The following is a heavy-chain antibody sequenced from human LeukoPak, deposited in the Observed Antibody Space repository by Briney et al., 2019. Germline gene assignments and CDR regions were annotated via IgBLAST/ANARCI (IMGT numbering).Heavy chain of an antibody. CDR3: ARLGGYLY. V-gene: IGHV4-38-2*02. CDR1: GYSISSGYY. J-gene: IGHJ4*02. CDR2: IHHSGGT. Sequence: PSETLSLTCTVSGYSISSGYYWGWIRQPPGKGLEWIGSIHHSGGTYYNPSLKSRVTISADTSKNQFSLKLSSVTAADTAVYYCARLGGYLYWGQGTLVTVSS. D-gene: IGHD5-12*01.